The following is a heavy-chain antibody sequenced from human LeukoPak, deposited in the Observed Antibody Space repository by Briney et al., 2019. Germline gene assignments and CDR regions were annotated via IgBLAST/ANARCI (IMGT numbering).Heavy chain of an antibody. CDR1: GYSFTDYA. V-gene: IGHV1-3*01. CDR3: ARAGYCSRASCSDAFEI. Sequence: ASVKVSCKASGYSFTDYAMHWVRQAPGQRPEWMGWINAGNGNTKYSLNFQGRVTITRDTSASTVYMELSSLRSEDTAVYYGARAGYCSRASCSDAFEIWGQGTMVTVSS. D-gene: IGHD2-2*03. CDR2: INAGNGNT. J-gene: IGHJ3*02.